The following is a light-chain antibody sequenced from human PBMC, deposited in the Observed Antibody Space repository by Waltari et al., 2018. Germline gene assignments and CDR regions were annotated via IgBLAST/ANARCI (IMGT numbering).Light chain of an antibody. CDR2: WAS. V-gene: IGKV4-1*01. CDR3: QQYYSNEVT. J-gene: IGKJ4*01. CDR1: QSVLYSSNNKNY. Sequence: DIVMTQSPDSLAVSLGERATINCKSSQSVLYSSNNKNYLAWYQQKAGQPPTLLIYWASNRASGVPDRFSGSGSGTDFTLTISSLQAEDVAVYYCQQYYSNEVTFGGGTKVEIK.